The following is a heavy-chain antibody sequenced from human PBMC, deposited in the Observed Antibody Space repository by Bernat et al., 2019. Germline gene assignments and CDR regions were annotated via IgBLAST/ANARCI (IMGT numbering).Heavy chain of an antibody. V-gene: IGHV1-69*06. J-gene: IGHJ6*03. CDR3: ARVPNPGGYGSGKEDYYYMDV. Sequence: QVQLVQSGAEVKKPGSSVKVSCKASGGTFSSYAISWVRQAPGQGLEWMGGIIPIFGTANYAQKFQGRVTITADKSTSTAYMELSSLGSEDTAVYYCARVPNPGGYGSGKEDYYYMDVWGKGTTVTVSS. CDR1: GGTFSSYA. D-gene: IGHD3-10*01. CDR2: IIPIFGTA.